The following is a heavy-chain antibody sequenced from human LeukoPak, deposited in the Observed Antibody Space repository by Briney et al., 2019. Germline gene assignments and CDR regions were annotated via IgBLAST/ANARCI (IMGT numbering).Heavy chain of an antibody. V-gene: IGHV3-7*01. CDR2: IKQDGSEK. D-gene: IGHD3-3*01. J-gene: IGHJ4*02. CDR3: ARDTNYAFWSGYYTGDY. Sequence: PGGSLRLSCAASGFTFSNYWMAWVRQVPGKGLEWVANIKQDGSEKYYVDSVKGRFTISRDNAKNSLYLQMNSLRVEETAVYYCARDTNYAFWSGYYTGDYWGQGTLVTVSS. CDR1: GFTFSNYW.